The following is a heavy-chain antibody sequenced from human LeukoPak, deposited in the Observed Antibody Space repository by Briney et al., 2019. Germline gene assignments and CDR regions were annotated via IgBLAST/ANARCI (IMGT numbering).Heavy chain of an antibody. CDR2: INHSGST. J-gene: IGHJ4*02. CDR1: GGSISSYY. D-gene: IGHD4-11*01. V-gene: IGHV4-34*01. Sequence: SETLSLTCTVSGGSISSYYWSWIRQPPGKRLEWIGEINHSGSTNYNPSLMSRVTISVDTSKNQFSLKLSSVTAADTSVYYCARGYSNSPLDYWGQGTLVTVSS. CDR3: ARGYSNSPLDY.